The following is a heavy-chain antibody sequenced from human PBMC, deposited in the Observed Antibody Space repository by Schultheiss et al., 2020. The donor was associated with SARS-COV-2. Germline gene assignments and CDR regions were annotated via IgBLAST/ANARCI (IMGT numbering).Heavy chain of an antibody. J-gene: IGHJ6*02. CDR1: GYTFSGYY. CDR3: ARSGSVRYFDWLPPAEVPRGYYYGMDV. D-gene: IGHD3-9*01. V-gene: IGHV1-69*13. CDR2: IIPIFGTA. Sequence: SVKVSCKASGYTFSGYYMHWVRQAPGQGLEWMGGIIPIFGTANYAQEFQGRVTITADESTSTAYMELSSLRSEDTAVYYCARSGSVRYFDWLPPAEVPRGYYYGMDVWGQGTTVTVSS.